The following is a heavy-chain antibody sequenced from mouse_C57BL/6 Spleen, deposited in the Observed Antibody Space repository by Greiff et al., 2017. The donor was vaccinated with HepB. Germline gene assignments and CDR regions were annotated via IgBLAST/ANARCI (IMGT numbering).Heavy chain of an antibody. Sequence: EVHLVESGGGLVKPGGSLKLSCAASGFTFSSYTMSWVRQTPEKRLEWVATISGGGGNTYYPDSVKGRFTISRDNAKNTLYLQMSSLRSEDTALYYCARHPYGSSFYYAMDYWGQGTSVTVSS. CDR2: ISGGGGNT. CDR3: ARHPYGSSFYYAMDY. V-gene: IGHV5-9*01. J-gene: IGHJ4*01. D-gene: IGHD1-1*01. CDR1: GFTFSSYT.